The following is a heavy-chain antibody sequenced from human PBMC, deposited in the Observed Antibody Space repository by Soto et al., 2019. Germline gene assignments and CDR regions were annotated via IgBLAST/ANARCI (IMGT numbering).Heavy chain of an antibody. CDR3: ARDPPYSSSSFSRKNKNWYFDL. D-gene: IGHD6-6*01. CDR2: IYYSGST. Sequence: SETLSLTCTVSGGSISSGDHYWSWIRQPPGKGLEWIGYIYYSGSTYYNPSLKSRVTISVDTSKNQFSLKLSSVTAADTAVYYCARDPPYSSSSFSRKNKNWYFDLWGRGTQVTVPS. CDR1: GGSISSGDHY. V-gene: IGHV4-30-4*01. J-gene: IGHJ2*01.